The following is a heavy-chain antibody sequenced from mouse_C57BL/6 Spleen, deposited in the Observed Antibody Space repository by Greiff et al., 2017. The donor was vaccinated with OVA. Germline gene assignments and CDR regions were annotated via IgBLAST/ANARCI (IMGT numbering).Heavy chain of an antibody. CDR2: IYPGSGST. CDR1: GYTFTSYW. J-gene: IGHJ2*01. CDR3: ARERITTVVATDYFDY. Sequence: QVQLQQSGAELVKPGASVKMSCKASGYTFTSYWITWVKQRPGQGLEWIGDIYPGSGSTNYNEKFKSKATLTVDTSSSTAYMQLSSLTSGDSAVYYCARERITTVVATDYFDYWGQGTTLTVSS. D-gene: IGHD1-1*01. V-gene: IGHV1-55*01.